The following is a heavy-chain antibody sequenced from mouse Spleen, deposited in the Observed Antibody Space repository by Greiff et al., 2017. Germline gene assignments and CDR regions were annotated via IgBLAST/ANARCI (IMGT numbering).Heavy chain of an antibody. CDR2: INPNYGTT. V-gene: IGHV1-39*01. CDR1: GYSFTDYN. Sequence: VQLKQSGPELVKPGASVKISCKASGYSFTDYNMNWVKQSNGKSLEWIGVINPNYGTTSYNQKFKGKATLTVDQSSSTAYMQLNSLTSEDSAVYYCARGDYSNYREYFDVWGTGTTVTVSS. CDR3: ARGDYSNYREYFDV. D-gene: IGHD2-5*01. J-gene: IGHJ1*03.